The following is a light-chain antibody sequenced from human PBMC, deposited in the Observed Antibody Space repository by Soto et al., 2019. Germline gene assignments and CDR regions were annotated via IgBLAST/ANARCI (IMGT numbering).Light chain of an antibody. Sequence: QSVLTQPPSVSGAPGQRVTISCTGSSSNIGAGYDVHWYQQLPGTAPKLLIYGNSNRPSGVPDRFSGSKSGTSASLAITGLQAEDEADYYCQSYDSSLSGRGDVFGTGTKVTVL. CDR3: QSYDSSLSGRGDV. J-gene: IGLJ1*01. CDR2: GNS. V-gene: IGLV1-40*01. CDR1: SSNIGAGYD.